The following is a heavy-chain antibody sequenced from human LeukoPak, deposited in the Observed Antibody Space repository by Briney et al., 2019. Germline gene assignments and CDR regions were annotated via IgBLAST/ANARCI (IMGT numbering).Heavy chain of an antibody. D-gene: IGHD5-18*01. J-gene: IGHJ4*02. V-gene: IGHV3-30*02. CDR3: ARDLSGVTGYTYGRGIDY. CDR2: IRYDGSNK. CDR1: GFTFSSYG. Sequence: GGSLRLSCAASGFTFSSYGMHWVRQAPGKGLEGVAFIRYDGSNKYYADSVKGRFTISRDNSKNTLYLQMNSLRAEDTAVYYCARDLSGVTGYTYGRGIDYWGQGTLVTVSS.